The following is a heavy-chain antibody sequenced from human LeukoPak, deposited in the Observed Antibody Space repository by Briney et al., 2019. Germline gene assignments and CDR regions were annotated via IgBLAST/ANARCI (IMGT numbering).Heavy chain of an antibody. CDR2: INPSGGST. CDR1: GYTFTSYY. V-gene: IGHV1-46*01. J-gene: IGHJ3*02. CDR3: ARVGTMIVGEGAFDI. Sequence: ASVKVSCKASGYTFTSYYMHWVRQAPGQGPEWMGIINPSGGSTSYAQKFQGRVTMTRDTSTSTVYMELSSLRSEDTAVYYCARVGTMIVGEGAFDIWGQGTMVTVSS. D-gene: IGHD3-22*01.